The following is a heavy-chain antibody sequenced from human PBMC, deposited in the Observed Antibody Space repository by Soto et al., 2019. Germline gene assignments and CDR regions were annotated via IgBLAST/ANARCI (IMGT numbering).Heavy chain of an antibody. Sequence: EVQLLESGGGLVQPGGSLRLSCAASGFTFSSYAMSWVRQAPGKGLEWVSAISGSGGSTYYADSVKGRFTISRDNSKTRLNMQMTALRAEDTAVYYWAKAVGGVIIRSRSDLIYGMDVWGQGTTVTVS. CDR1: GFTFSSYA. J-gene: IGHJ6*02. CDR2: ISGSGGST. D-gene: IGHD3-3*01. CDR3: AKAVGGVIIRSRSDLIYGMDV. V-gene: IGHV3-23*01.